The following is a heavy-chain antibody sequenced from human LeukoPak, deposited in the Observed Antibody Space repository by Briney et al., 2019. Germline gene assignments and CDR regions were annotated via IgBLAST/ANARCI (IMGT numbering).Heavy chain of an antibody. V-gene: IGHV4-31*03. CDR1: GGSISSGGYY. CDR2: IYYSGST. D-gene: IGHD4-23*01. CDR3: ARYGGDSRGNWFDP. Sequence: SETLSLTCTVSGGSISSGGYYWSWIRQHPGKGLEWIGYIYYSGSTYHNPSLKSRVTISVDTSKNQFSLKLSPVTAADTAVYYCARYGGDSRGNWFDPWGQGTRVTVSS. J-gene: IGHJ5*02.